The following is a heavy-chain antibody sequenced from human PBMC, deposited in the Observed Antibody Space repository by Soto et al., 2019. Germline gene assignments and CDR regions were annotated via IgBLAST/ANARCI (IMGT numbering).Heavy chain of an antibody. J-gene: IGHJ6*02. CDR1: GYTFTRYG. CDR3: AREMAGGIAARKPFYYHGMDV. Sequence: ASVKVSCKASGYTFTRYGISWVRQAPGQGLEWMGWISAYNGNTNYAQKLQGRVTMTTDTSTSTAYMELRSLRSDDTAVYYCAREMAGGIAARKPFYYHGMDVWRQGTTVTVSS. V-gene: IGHV1-18*04. D-gene: IGHD6-6*01. CDR2: ISAYNGNT.